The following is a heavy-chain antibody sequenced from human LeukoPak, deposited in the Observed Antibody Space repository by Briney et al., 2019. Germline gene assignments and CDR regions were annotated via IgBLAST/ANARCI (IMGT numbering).Heavy chain of an antibody. D-gene: IGHD3-10*01. CDR3: ARPPGSEWFGELLCEVDY. CDR1: GGSISSSSYY. CDR2: IYYSGST. J-gene: IGHJ4*02. V-gene: IGHV4-39*01. Sequence: PSETLSLTCTVSGGSISSSSYYWGWIRQPPGKGLEWIGSIYYSGSTYYNPSLKSRVTISVDTSKNQFSLKLSSVTAADTAVYYCARPPGSEWFGELLCEVDYWGQGTLVTVSS.